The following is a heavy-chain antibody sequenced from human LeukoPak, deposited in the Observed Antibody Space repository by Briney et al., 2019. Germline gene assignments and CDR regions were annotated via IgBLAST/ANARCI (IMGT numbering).Heavy chain of an antibody. CDR1: GFTFNNAW. CDR3: TTLQMYYYDSSGYYFFDY. J-gene: IGHJ4*02. Sequence: KAGGSLRLSCAASGFTFNNAWMNWVRQAPGKGLEWVGRIKSKTDGGTTEYAAPVRGRFTISRDDSRNTLHLQMNSLKTEDTAVYYCTTLQMYYYDSSGYYFFDYWGQGTLVTVSS. D-gene: IGHD3-22*01. V-gene: IGHV3-15*01. CDR2: IKSKTDGGTT.